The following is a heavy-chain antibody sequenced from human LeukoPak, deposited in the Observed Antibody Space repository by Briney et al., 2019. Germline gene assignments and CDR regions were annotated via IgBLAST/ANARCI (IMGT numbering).Heavy chain of an antibody. Sequence: ASVKVSCKASGYTFTGYYIHWVRQAPGQGLEWMGQINPNSAASHYAQKFQDRVTMTSDTSINMAYMELRRLRSDDTAVYYCATQQSYITGWHILRWFDPWGQGTLVTVSS. CDR1: GYTFTGYY. V-gene: IGHV1-2*06. D-gene: IGHD6-19*01. CDR3: ATQQSYITGWHILRWFDP. CDR2: INPNSAAS. J-gene: IGHJ5*02.